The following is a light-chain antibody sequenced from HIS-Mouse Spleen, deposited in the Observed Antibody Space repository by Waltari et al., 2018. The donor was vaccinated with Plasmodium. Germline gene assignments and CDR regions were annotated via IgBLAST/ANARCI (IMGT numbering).Light chain of an antibody. CDR3: QQYNSYSYT. CDR1: QSISSW. V-gene: IGKV1-5*03. Sequence: DIQMTQSPSTLSASVGDRVTITCRASQSISSWLAWYQQKPGNAPKLLIYKGSSLESGVPSMFSGSGSGTEFTLTISSLQPDDFATYYCQQYNSYSYTFGQGTKLEIK. J-gene: IGKJ2*01. CDR2: KGS.